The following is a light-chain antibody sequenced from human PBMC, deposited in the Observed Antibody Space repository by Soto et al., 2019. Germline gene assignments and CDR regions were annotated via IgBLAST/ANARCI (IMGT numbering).Light chain of an antibody. Sequence: DIQVTQSPSSLSASLRDRVTITCRANQTIGVYLAWFQQQPGKVPKLLIYAASALQSGVPSRFTGSGSGTDFTLNIITLQPEDIATYYCQKYNCAPLTFGGGTKVEI. J-gene: IGKJ4*01. CDR1: QTIGVY. CDR3: QKYNCAPLT. V-gene: IGKV1-27*01. CDR2: AAS.